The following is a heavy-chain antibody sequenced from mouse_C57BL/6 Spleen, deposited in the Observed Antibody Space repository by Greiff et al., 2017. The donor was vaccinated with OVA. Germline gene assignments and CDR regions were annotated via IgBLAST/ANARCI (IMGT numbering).Heavy chain of an antibody. Sequence: QVQLQQPGAELVMPGASVKLSCKASGYTFTSYWMHWVKQRPGQGLEWIGEIDPSDSYTNYNQKFKGKSTLTVDKSSSTAYMQLSSLTSEDSAVYYCARSRDYDGCSAWFAYWGQGTLVTVSA. V-gene: IGHV1-69*01. CDR1: GYTFTSYW. CDR3: ARSRDYDGCSAWFAY. D-gene: IGHD2-3*01. J-gene: IGHJ3*01. CDR2: IDPSDSYT.